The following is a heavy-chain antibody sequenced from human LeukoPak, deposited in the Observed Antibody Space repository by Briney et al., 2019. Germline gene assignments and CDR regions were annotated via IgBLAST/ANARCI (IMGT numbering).Heavy chain of an antibody. CDR3: AREGSSSGWRPFDI. D-gene: IGHD6-19*01. V-gene: IGHV4-4*07. Sequence: SETLSLTCSVSGGSISSYYWSWIRQPAGEGLEWIGRINNSGNTNYNPSLESRVTLSLDTSKNQFSLSLSSVTAADTAVYYCAREGSSSGWRPFDIWGQGTVVTVSS. CDR1: GGSISSYY. CDR2: INNSGNT. J-gene: IGHJ3*02.